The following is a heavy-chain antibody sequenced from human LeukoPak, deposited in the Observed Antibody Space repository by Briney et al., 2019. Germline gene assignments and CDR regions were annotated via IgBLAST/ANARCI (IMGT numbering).Heavy chain of an antibody. D-gene: IGHD1-26*01. CDR1: GFTFSSYG. CDR2: IWYDGSNK. J-gene: IGHJ3*02. Sequence: GGSLRLSCAAPGFTFSSYGMRRVRQAPGKGLEWVAVIWYDGSNKYYADSVKGRFTISRDNSKNTLYLQMNSLRAEDTAVYYCAREIVGATSAFDIWGQGTMVTVSS. CDR3: AREIVGATSAFDI. V-gene: IGHV3-33*01.